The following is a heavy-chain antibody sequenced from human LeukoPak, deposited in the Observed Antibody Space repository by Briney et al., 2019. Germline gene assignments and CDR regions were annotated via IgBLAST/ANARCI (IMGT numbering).Heavy chain of an antibody. J-gene: IGHJ4*02. V-gene: IGHV4-34*01. Sequence: SETLSLTCAVYGGSFSGYYWSWIRQPPGKGLEWIGEINHSGSTNYNPSLKSRVTISVDTSKNQFSLKLSSVTAADTGVYYCAKDLSSGSRRAYWGQGTLVTVSS. CDR3: AKDLSSGSRRAY. CDR2: INHSGST. CDR1: GGSFSGYY. D-gene: IGHD6-19*01.